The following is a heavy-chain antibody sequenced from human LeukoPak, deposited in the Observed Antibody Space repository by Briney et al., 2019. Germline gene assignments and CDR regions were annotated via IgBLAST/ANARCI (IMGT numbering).Heavy chain of an antibody. V-gene: IGHV4-38-2*01. CDR1: GYSISSGYY. D-gene: IGHD6-19*01. CDR2: IYHSGST. Sequence: SETLSLTCAVSGYSISSGYYWGWIRQPPGKGLEWIGSIYHSGSTYYNPSLKSRVTISVDTSKNQFSLKLSSVTAADTAVYCCARRLIAVADPFDYWGQGTLVTVSS. CDR3: ARRLIAVADPFDY. J-gene: IGHJ4*02.